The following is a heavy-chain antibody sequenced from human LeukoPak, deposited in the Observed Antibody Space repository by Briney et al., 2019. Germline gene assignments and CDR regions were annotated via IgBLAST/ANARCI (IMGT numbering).Heavy chain of an antibody. V-gene: IGHV3-23*01. CDR1: GFTFSSYA. D-gene: IGHD3-16*01. Sequence: GGSLRLSCAASGFTFSSYAMSWVRQAPGKGLEWVSAISGSGASTYYADSVKGRFTISRDNSKNTLYVQMNSLRAEDTAVYYCARSQFGGVFDGFDIWGQGTMVTVSS. CDR2: ISGSGAST. CDR3: ARSQFGGVFDGFDI. J-gene: IGHJ3*02.